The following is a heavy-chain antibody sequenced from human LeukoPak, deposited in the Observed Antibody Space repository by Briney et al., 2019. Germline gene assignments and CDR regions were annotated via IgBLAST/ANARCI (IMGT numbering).Heavy chain of an antibody. CDR3: AKDRWGSRCFTDFDY. J-gene: IGHJ4*02. CDR1: GFSFSSYS. Sequence: GGSLILSCAASGFSFSSYSVSWVRQTPGGGLEWVLGSSGSGSSTFYTDSVKGRFTISRDTSQNTLYLQMNSLRAEDTAVYYCAKDRWGSRCFTDFDYWGQGTLVTVSS. V-gene: IGHV3-23*01. CDR2: SSGSGSST. D-gene: IGHD3-16*01.